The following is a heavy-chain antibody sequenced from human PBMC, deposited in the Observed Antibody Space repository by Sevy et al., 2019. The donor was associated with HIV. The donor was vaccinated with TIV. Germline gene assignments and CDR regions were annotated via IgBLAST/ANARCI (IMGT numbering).Heavy chain of an antibody. J-gene: IGHJ3*02. V-gene: IGHV3-33*01. CDR3: AREGWLLHAFDI. Sequence: GGSLRLSCAASGFTFSSYGMHWVRQAPGKGLEWVAVIWYDGSNKYYADSVKGRFTISRDNSKNTLYLQMNSLRAEDTAVYYCAREGWLLHAFDIRGQGTMVTVSS. CDR2: IWYDGSNK. D-gene: IGHD1-26*01. CDR1: GFTFSSYG.